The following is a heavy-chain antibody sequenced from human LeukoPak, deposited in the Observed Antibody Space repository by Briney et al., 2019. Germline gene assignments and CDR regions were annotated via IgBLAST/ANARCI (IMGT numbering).Heavy chain of an antibody. CDR2: INSDGRST. D-gene: IGHD3-22*01. J-gene: IGHJ4*02. CDR3: ARAEYYYGSSGYWFDY. V-gene: IGHV3-74*01. CDR1: GFSFSSYW. Sequence: GGSLRLSCAASGFSFSSYWMHWVRQAPGKGLVWVSRINSDGRSTNYADSVKGRFTISRDNAKNTLYLQMNSLRVEDTALYYCARAEYYYGSSGYWFDYWGQGTLITVSS.